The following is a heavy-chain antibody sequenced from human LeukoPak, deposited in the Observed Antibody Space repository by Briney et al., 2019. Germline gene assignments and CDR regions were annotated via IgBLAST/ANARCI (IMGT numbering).Heavy chain of an antibody. CDR1: GFTFNSYE. CDR2: ISSSGYTI. V-gene: IGHV3-48*03. Sequence: GGSLRLSCAASGFTFNSYEMNWVRQAPGKGLEWVSYISSSGYTIHYADSVKGRFTISRDNAKNSLYLQMNSLRAEDTAVYYCARGRDGYNMYHFDYWSQGTLVTVSS. J-gene: IGHJ4*02. CDR3: ARGRDGYNMYHFDY. D-gene: IGHD5-24*01.